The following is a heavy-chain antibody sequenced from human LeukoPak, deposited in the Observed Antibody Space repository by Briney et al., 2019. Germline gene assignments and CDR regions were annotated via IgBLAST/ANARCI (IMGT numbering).Heavy chain of an antibody. CDR3: ARLVLPPSSGWCFDY. V-gene: IGHV4-34*01. D-gene: IGHD6-19*01. CDR1: GGSFSGYY. Sequence: SETLSLTCAVYGGSFSGYYWSWIRQPPGKGLEWIGEINHSGSTNYNPSLKSRVSMSVDTSKNQSSLKLSSVTAADTAVYYCARLVLPPSSGWCFDYWGQGTLVTVSS. CDR2: INHSGST. J-gene: IGHJ4*02.